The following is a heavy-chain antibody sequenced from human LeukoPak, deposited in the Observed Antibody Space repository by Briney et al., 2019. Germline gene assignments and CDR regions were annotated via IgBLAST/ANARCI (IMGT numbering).Heavy chain of an antibody. CDR1: GFTFSSYS. CDR2: ISTSSSYI. J-gene: IGHJ6*03. Sequence: PGGSLRLSCAASGFTFSSYSMNWVRQAPGKGLEWVSSISTSSSYIYYADSVRGRFTISRDNAKNSLYLQMNSLRAEDTAVYYCAASANYYYMDVWGKGTTVTISS. CDR3: AASANYYYMDV. D-gene: IGHD1-26*01. V-gene: IGHV3-21*01.